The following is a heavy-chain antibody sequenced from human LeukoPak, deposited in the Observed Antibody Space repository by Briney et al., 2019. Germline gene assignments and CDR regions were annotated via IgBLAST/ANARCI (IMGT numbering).Heavy chain of an antibody. CDR1: GDSITSISSYY. J-gene: IGHJ5*02. V-gene: IGHV4-59*08. Sequence: KPSETRSLTCTVSGDSITSISSYYWSWIRQPPGKGLEWIGLIYYSGTTNYNPSLRSRVTISLDTSKNQVSLKLTSVTAADTAVYYCARQFDPWGQGTLVTVSS. CDR2: IYYSGTT. CDR3: ARQFDP.